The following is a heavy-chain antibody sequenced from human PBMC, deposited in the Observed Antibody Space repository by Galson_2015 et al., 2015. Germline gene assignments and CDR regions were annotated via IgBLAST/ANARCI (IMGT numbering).Heavy chain of an antibody. D-gene: IGHD5-24*01. Sequence: SETLSLTCTVSGYSISSGYYWGWIRQPPGKGLEWIGSIYHSGSTYYNPSLKSRVTISVDTSKNQFSLKLSSVTAADTAVYYCARGPQGRRDGYGRDFDYWGQGTLVTVSS. CDR2: IYHSGST. CDR3: ARGPQGRRDGYGRDFDY. CDR1: GYSISSGYY. J-gene: IGHJ4*02. V-gene: IGHV4-38-2*02.